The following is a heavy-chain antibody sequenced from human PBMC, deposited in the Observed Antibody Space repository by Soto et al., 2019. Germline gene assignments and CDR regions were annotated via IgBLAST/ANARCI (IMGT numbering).Heavy chain of an antibody. V-gene: IGHV3-7*01. Sequence: GGSLRLSCAASGFAFSTYWMHWVRQAPGKGLLWVSRIKFDGSEKYYVDSVKGRFTISRDNAKNSLYLQMNSLRAEDTAVYYCARDNDFWSGYYHPYYYYMDVWGKGTTVTVSS. CDR2: IKFDGSEK. J-gene: IGHJ6*03. D-gene: IGHD3-3*01. CDR3: ARDNDFWSGYYHPYYYYMDV. CDR1: GFAFSTYW.